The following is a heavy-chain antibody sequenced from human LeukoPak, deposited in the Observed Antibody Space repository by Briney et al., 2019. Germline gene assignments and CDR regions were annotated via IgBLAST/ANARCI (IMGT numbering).Heavy chain of an antibody. CDR2: ISSSGSTI. CDR3: ARSPGYSSGWYGTYYYYYYMDV. V-gene: IGHV3-48*03. D-gene: IGHD6-19*01. CDR1: GFTFSSYE. J-gene: IGHJ6*03. Sequence: GGSLRLSCATSGFTFSSYEMNLVRQAPGKGLEWVSYISSSGSTIYYADSVKGRFTISRDNAKNSLYLQMNSLRAEDTAVYYCARSPGYSSGWYGTYYYYYYMDVWGKGTTVTVSS.